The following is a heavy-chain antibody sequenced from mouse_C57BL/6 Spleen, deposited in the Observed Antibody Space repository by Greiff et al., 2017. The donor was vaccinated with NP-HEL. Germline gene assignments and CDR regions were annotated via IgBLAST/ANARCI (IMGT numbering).Heavy chain of an antibody. CDR1: GYSFTGYY. CDR2: INPSTGGT. D-gene: IGHD1-1*01. J-gene: IGHJ2*01. V-gene: IGHV1-42*01. Sequence: EVQLQQSGPELVKPGASVKISCKASGYSFTGYYMNWVKQSPDKSLEWIGEINPSTGGTTYNQKFKAKATLTVDKSSSTAYMQLKSLTSEDSAVYYCAKKGTTVVPYFDYWGQGTTLTVSS. CDR3: AKKGTTVVPYFDY.